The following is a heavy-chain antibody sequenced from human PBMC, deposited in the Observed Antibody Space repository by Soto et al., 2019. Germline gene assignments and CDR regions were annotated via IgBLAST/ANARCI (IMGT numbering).Heavy chain of an antibody. V-gene: IGHV1-8*01. J-gene: IGHJ4*02. D-gene: IGHD7-27*01. CDR2: LSPKSGNT. CDR3: AKGPPNWGFDY. Sequence: VASVKVSCKASGYTFTSYDINWVRQATGQGLEWMGWLSPKSGNTGYAQKFQGRVTMTRNISIGTAYMELSSLTSEDTAVYYCAKGPPNWGFDYWGQGTLVTVSS. CDR1: GYTFTSYD.